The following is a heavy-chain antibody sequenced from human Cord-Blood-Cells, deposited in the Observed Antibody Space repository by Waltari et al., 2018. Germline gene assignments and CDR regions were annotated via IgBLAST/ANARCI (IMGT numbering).Heavy chain of an antibody. D-gene: IGHD4-17*01. CDR3: ASGGGHYGGNSGYFDY. CDR1: GGTFSSYA. CDR2: IIPILGIA. V-gene: IGHV1-69*04. Sequence: QVQLVQSGAEVKKPGSSVKVSCKASGGTFSSYAISWVRQAPGQGLEWMGGIIPILGIANYAQKFQGRVTITADESTSTAYMELSSLRSEDTAVYYCASGGGHYGGNSGYFDYWGQGTLVTVSS. J-gene: IGHJ4*02.